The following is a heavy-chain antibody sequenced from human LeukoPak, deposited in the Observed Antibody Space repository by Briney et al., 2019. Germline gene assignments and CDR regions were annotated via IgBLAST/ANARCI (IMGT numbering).Heavy chain of an antibody. V-gene: IGHV3-23*01. Sequence: GESLRLSCVASGFDFSNSPMSWVRQAPGKGLEWVSGIRHSIDTYYADSVKGRFTVSRDNSKNTVSLQMNSLRSEDTAIYYCAKTVRGDLAYYFDYWGQGILVIVSS. D-gene: IGHD3-10*01. J-gene: IGHJ4*02. CDR2: IRHSIDT. CDR3: AKTVRGDLAYYFDY. CDR1: GFDFSNSP.